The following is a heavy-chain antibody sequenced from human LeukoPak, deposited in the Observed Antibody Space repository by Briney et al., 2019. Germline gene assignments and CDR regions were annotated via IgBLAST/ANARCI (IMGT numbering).Heavy chain of an antibody. V-gene: IGHV1-18*01. D-gene: IGHD3-16*02. Sequence: ASVTVSCTASGYTFTNYGISWVRQAPGQGLEWMGWSSPYNGKTNYAQKLQGRVTMTTDTSTSTAYMELRSLRSDDTAMYYCARGLLTFGGVIGGPQALEYFQHWGQGTLVTVSS. CDR1: GYTFTNYG. CDR2: SSPYNGKT. CDR3: ARGLLTFGGVIGGPQALEYFQH. J-gene: IGHJ1*01.